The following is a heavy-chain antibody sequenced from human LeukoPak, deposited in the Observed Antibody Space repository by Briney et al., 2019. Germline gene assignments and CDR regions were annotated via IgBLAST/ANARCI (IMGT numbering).Heavy chain of an antibody. D-gene: IGHD3-10*01. CDR3: AKVKRGCGELYYSDY. V-gene: IGHV3-23*01. CDR1: GFTFSSYA. J-gene: IGHJ4*02. CDR2: ISGSGGST. Sequence: PGGSLRLSCAASGFTFSSYAMSWVRQAPGKGLEWVSAISGSGGSTYYADSVKGRFTISRDNSKSTLYLQMNSLRAEDTAVYYCAKVKRGCGELYYSDYWGEGALVTVSS.